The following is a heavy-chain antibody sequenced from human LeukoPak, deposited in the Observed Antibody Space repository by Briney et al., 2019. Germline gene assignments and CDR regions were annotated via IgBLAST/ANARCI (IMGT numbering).Heavy chain of an antibody. Sequence: GASVKVSCKASGGTFSSYAISWVRQAPGQGLEWMGRIIPILGIANYAQKFQGRVTITADESTSTAYMELSSLRSEDTAVYYCARGVGSAYSLPSYYMDVWGKGTTVTVSS. CDR3: ARGVGSAYSLPSYYMDV. CDR2: IIPILGIA. D-gene: IGHD5-12*01. V-gene: IGHV1-69*04. CDR1: GGTFSSYA. J-gene: IGHJ6*03.